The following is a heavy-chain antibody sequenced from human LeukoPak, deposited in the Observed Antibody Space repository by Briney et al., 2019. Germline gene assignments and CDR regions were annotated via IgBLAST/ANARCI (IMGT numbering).Heavy chain of an antibody. CDR2: INPNSGST. CDR1: GYTFIDYH. CDR3: ARVSCSGGTCYDLGWFDS. J-gene: IGHJ5*01. D-gene: IGHD2-15*01. V-gene: IGHV1-2*02. Sequence: ASVKVSCKGSGYTFIDYHIHWVRQAPGQGLEWMGWINPNSGSTIYAQKFQGRVTMTRDTSINTAYMELSRLTSDDAAMYYCARVSCSGGTCYDLGWFDSWGQGTLVAVSS.